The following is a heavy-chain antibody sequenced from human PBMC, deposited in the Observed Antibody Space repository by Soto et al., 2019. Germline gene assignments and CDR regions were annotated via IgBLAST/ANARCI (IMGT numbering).Heavy chain of an antibody. J-gene: IGHJ5*02. CDR1: GGSFRGYY. V-gene: IGHV4-34*01. Sequence: XETLSLPGSVYGGSFRGYYWSWIRQPPGKGLDWIGEINHSGSTNYNPSLKSRVTISVDTSKNQFSLKLSSVTAADTAVYYCARAAPSSIVVVPARRRKWFDTWGQGTLVTVSA. D-gene: IGHD2-2*01. CDR2: INHSGST. CDR3: ARAAPSSIVVVPARRRKWFDT.